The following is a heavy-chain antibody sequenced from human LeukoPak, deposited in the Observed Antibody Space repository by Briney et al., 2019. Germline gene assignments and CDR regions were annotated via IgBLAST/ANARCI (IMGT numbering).Heavy chain of an antibody. CDR1: GGFISSGGYY. V-gene: IGHV4-31*03. J-gene: IGHJ4*02. D-gene: IGHD3-3*01. CDR2: IYYSGST. CDR3: ARTYYDFWSGYYRPMLYFDY. Sequence: SETLSLTCTVSGGFISSGGYYWSWIRQHPGTGLEWIGYIYYSGSTYYNPSLKSRVTISVDTSKNQFSLKLSSVTAADTAVYYCARTYYDFWSGYYRPMLYFDYWGQGTLVTVSS.